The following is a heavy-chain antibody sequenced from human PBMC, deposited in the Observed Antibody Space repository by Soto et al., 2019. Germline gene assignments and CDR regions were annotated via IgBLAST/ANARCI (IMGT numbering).Heavy chain of an antibody. CDR1: GGSMNYYY. V-gene: IGHV4-59*01. CDR2: VYYSGTT. CDR3: ARAGSSWRYFFDS. J-gene: IGHJ4*02. D-gene: IGHD6-13*01. Sequence: QVLLQESGPGLVQPSETLSLTCTVSGGSMNYYYWSWIRQSPGKGLEWIGYVYYSGTTYYNPSLQSRVTISIDTSQNRFSLKLRSVTAADSAIYYCARAGSSWRYFFDSWGRGTLVTVSS.